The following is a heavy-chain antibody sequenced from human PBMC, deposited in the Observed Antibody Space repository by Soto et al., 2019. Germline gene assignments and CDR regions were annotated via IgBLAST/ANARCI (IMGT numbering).Heavy chain of an antibody. CDR1: GYTLTELS. V-gene: IGHV1-24*01. CDR2: FDPEDGET. D-gene: IGHD3-3*01. J-gene: IGHJ6*02. CDR3: ATKSLRITIFGVVTAFYYGMDV. Sequence: ASVKVSCKVSGYTLTELSMHWVRQAPGKGHEWMGGFDPEDGETIYAQKFQGRVTMTEDTSTDTAYMELSSLRSEDTAVYYCATKSLRITIFGVVTAFYYGMDVWGQGTTVTVSS.